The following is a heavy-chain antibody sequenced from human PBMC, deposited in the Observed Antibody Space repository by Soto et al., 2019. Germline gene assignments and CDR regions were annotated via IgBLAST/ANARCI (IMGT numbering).Heavy chain of an antibody. V-gene: IGHV1-8*01. CDR2: MNTDNGNT. CDR3: ARDGRSNILTGYLDY. D-gene: IGHD3-9*01. Sequence: ASVKVSCKASGYTFTSYDINWVRQATGQRLEWMGWMNTDNGNTEYAQKFQGRVTITRNTSTSTAYMELSSLRSEDTAVYYCARDGRSNILTGYLDYWGQGTQVTVSS. J-gene: IGHJ4*02. CDR1: GYTFTSYD.